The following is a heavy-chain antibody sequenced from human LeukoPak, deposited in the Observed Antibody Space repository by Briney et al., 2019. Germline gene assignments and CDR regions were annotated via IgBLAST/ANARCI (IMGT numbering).Heavy chain of an antibody. CDR3: AKEHSVLTMMRGLDS. Sequence: GGSLRLSCAASGFTFSNYALHWVRQAPGEGLEWVSGISVSGGSIYYADSVTGRFTISRDNSKDTLYLQMNSLRVEDTALYYCAKEHSVLTMMRGLDSWGQGTLVTVSS. D-gene: IGHD3-22*01. CDR2: ISVSGGSI. J-gene: IGHJ4*02. CDR1: GFTFSNYA. V-gene: IGHV3-23*01.